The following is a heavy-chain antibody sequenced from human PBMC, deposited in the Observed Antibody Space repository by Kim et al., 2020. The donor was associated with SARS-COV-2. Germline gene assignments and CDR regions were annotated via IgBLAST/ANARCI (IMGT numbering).Heavy chain of an antibody. CDR3: ARGGYCSGGSCYKFWFDP. CDR1: GGTFSSYA. V-gene: IGHV1-69*13. D-gene: IGHD2-15*01. J-gene: IGHJ5*02. CDR2: IIPIFGTA. Sequence: SVKVSCKASGGTFSSYAISWVRQAPGQGLEWMGGIIPIFGTANYAQKFQGRVTITADESTSTAYMELSSLRSEDTAVYYCARGGYCSGGSCYKFWFDPWGQGTLVTVSS.